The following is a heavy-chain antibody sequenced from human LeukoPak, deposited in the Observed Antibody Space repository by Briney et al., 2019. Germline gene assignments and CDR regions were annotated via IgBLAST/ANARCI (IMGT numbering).Heavy chain of an antibody. CDR1: RYTVTEFS. J-gene: IGHJ4*02. V-gene: IGHV1-24*01. CDR2: FYPEVGKT. Sequence: ASVKVSCKVSRYTVTEFSMHWVRLAPGKGLEWVGGFYPEVGKTIYAQKFQGRVTLTEVTSTGTAYLQLRSLTFADTAVYYCATLGPTMGELLEGGGFDCWGQGTLVTVSS. D-gene: IGHD1-26*01. CDR3: ATLGPTMGELLEGGGFDC.